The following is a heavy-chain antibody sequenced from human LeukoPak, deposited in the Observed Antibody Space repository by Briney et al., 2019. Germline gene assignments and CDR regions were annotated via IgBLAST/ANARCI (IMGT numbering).Heavy chain of an antibody. CDR2: ISSSGGST. D-gene: IGHD3-3*01. V-gene: IGHV3-23*01. Sequence: PGGSLRLSCAASGFTFSSYAMSWVRQAPGKGLEWVSAISSSGGSTYHADSVKGRFTISRDNSKNALFLQMDSLRAEDTAIYYCAKSRDGSDAFLGVANRFVFGGQGTLVTVSS. CDR1: GFTFSSYA. CDR3: AKSRDGSDAFLGVANRFVF. J-gene: IGHJ4*02.